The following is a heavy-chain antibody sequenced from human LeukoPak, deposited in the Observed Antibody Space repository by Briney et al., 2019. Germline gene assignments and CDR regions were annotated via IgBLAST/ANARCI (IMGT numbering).Heavy chain of an antibody. CDR3: ARSAWNGLLWFGESFDY. CDR1: VYTFTIYG. D-gene: IGHD3-10*01. CDR2: IIAYNGNT. Sequence: ASVKVSCMQSVYTFTIYGISCVRPAPGQGLGWVGWIIAYNGNTNYAQKLQGRVTMTTDTSTSTAYMELRSTRSDDTAVYYCARSAWNGLLWFGESFDYWGQGTLVTVSS. V-gene: IGHV1-18*01. J-gene: IGHJ4*02.